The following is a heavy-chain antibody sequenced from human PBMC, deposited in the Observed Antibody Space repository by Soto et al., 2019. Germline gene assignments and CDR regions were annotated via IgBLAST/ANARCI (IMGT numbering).Heavy chain of an antibody. Sequence: SETLSLTCAVSSDSISNNHWWTWVRQPPGKGLEWIGEIYHSGSTNYNPSLKSRVTISVDKSKNQFSLKLDSVAAADTAVYYCASAGSSWFNWFDPWGQGTLVTVSS. D-gene: IGHD6-13*01. CDR1: SDSISNNHW. V-gene: IGHV4-4*02. CDR3: ASAGSSWFNWFDP. J-gene: IGHJ5*02. CDR2: IYHSGST.